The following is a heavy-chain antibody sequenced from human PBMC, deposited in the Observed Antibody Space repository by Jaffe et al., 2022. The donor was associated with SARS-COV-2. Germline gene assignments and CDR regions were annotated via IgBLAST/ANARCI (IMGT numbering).Heavy chain of an antibody. V-gene: IGHV1-2*02. CDR1: GYTFTGYY. J-gene: IGHJ4*02. CDR3: ARDPVRGIAVAHPGGLDY. Sequence: QVQLVQSGAEVKKPGASVKVSCKASGYTFTGYYMHWVRQAPGQGLEWMGWINPNSGGTNYAQKFQGRVTMTRDTSISTAYMELSRLRSDDTAVYYCARDPVRGIAVAHPGGLDYWGQGTLVTVSS. CDR2: INPNSGGT. D-gene: IGHD6-19*01.